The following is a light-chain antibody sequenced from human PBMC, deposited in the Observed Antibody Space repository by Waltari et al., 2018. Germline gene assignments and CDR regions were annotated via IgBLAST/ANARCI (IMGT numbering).Light chain of an antibody. CDR3: QQYLSSPPT. CDR1: XTVLHSSSNKNY. J-gene: IGKJ4*01. V-gene: IGKV4-1*01. CDR2: WAS. Sequence: TQSPXSLAVSXXXXXXXXXKSXXTVLHSSSNKNYLAWYQQKPGQPPKLLIYWASTRESGVPDRFSGSGSGTDFTLTITSLQTEDAAVYHCQQYLSSPPTFGGGTKVEIK.